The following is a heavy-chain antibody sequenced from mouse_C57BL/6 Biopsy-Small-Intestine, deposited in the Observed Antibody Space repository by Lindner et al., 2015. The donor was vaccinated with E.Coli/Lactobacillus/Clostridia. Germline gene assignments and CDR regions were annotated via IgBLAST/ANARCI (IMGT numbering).Heavy chain of an antibody. V-gene: IGHV1-4*01. CDR1: GYTFNTLK. Sequence: SVKVSCKASGYTFNTLKIHWVRQAPGQGLEWVGWINVMTGDTQLSQKFQDRLTITRDTSARSAYMELSSLKSEDTAIYYCAKDEEYWGQGTLVTVSS. CDR2: INVMTGDT. J-gene: IGHJ4*01. CDR3: AKDEEY.